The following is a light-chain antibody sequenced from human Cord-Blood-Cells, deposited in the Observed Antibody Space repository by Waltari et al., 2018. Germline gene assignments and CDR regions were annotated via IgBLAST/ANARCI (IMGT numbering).Light chain of an antibody. CDR2: DVS. J-gene: IGLJ2*01. Sequence: QSALTQPRSVSGSPGQSVTISCTGTSSDVGGYNYVSWYQQHPGKAPKLVIYDVSKRPSGVPDRFSGSKSGYTASLTISGLQAEDEADYYCCSYAGSYTLVFGGGTKLTVL. CDR1: SSDVGGYNY. CDR3: CSYAGSYTLV. V-gene: IGLV2-11*01.